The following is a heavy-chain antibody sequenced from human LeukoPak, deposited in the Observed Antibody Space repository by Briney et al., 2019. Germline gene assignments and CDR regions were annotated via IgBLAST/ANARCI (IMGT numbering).Heavy chain of an antibody. CDR3: ARVYCSRTRCAILDP. CDR2: INPNSGGT. Sequence: ASGKVSCKASEYTFTGYYMHWGRQAPGQGLGWMGWINPNSGGTNYAQNFQGRVTMTRNTPISTAYMERSRLRSDATAVYSCARVYCSRTRCAILDPWGQGTLVSVPS. J-gene: IGHJ5*02. CDR1: EYTFTGYY. V-gene: IGHV1-2*02. D-gene: IGHD2-2*01.